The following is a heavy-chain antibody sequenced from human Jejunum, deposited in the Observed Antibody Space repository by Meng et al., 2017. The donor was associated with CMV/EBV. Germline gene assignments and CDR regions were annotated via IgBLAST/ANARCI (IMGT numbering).Heavy chain of an antibody. D-gene: IGHD1/OR15-1a*01. J-gene: IGHJ4*02. CDR3: ARDDNNQRAYFDY. CDR2: VYFTGHS. V-gene: IGHV4-39*07. Sequence: LKSYETPSLSCNVSGNDIRNTLHSLAWIRQPPGTGLRLIGTVYFTGHSYLNPSFKNRGTISVDTSKNPFSLKLYYVTAADTAVYYCARDDNNQRAYFDYWGQGALVTVSS. CDR1: GNDIRNTLHS.